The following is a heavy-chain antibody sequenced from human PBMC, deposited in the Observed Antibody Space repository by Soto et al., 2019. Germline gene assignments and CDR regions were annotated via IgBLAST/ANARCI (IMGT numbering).Heavy chain of an antibody. CDR1: GFTFSDHY. J-gene: IGHJ4*02. Sequence: PGGFLRLSCAASGFTFSDHYMDWVRQAPGKGLEWVGRIRNKANSYTTEYAASVKGRFTISRDDSRNSLYLQMNSLKTEDTAMYYCTRAGILTTPYYFDYWGQGTLVTVSS. CDR3: TRAGILTTPYYFDY. CDR2: IRNKANSYTT. V-gene: IGHV3-72*01. D-gene: IGHD2-15*01.